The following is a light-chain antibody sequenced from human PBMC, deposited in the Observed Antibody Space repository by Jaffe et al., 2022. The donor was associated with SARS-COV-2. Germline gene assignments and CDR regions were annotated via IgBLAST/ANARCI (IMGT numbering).Light chain of an antibody. J-gene: IGLJ1*01. Sequence: QSALTQPPSASGSRGQSVTISCTGTSSDVGGYNYVSWYQQHPGKAPKLLIYEVTKRPSWVPDRFSGFKSGNTASLTVSGLQADDEADYYCSSYAGNNIYLFGTGTKVTVL. CDR3: SSYAGNNIYL. V-gene: IGLV2-8*01. CDR2: EVT. CDR1: SSDVGGYNY.